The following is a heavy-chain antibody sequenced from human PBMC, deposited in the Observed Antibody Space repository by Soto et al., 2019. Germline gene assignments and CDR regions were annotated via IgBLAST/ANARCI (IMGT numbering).Heavy chain of an antibody. CDR3: ARGDTQYYYYYYMDV. V-gene: IGHV3-66*01. Sequence: EVQLVESGGGLVQPGGSLRLSCAASGFTVSSNYMSWVRQAPGKGLEWVSVIYSGGSTYYADSVKGRFTISRDNSKNTLYLHMNSLRAEDTAVYYCARGDTQYYYYYYMDVWGKGTTVTVAS. D-gene: IGHD2-2*02. J-gene: IGHJ6*03. CDR1: GFTVSSNY. CDR2: IYSGGST.